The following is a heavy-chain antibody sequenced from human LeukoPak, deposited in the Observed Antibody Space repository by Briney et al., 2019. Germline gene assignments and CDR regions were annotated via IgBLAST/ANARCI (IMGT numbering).Heavy chain of an antibody. D-gene: IGHD3-10*01. CDR1: GFTFSSYS. Sequence: GGSLRLSCAASGFTFSSYSMNWVRQAPGKGLEWVSSISSSSSYIYYADSVKGRFTISRDNAKNSLYLQMNSLRDEDTAVYYCARDLNYYGSGSYPIEIDYWGQGTLVTVSS. CDR2: ISSSSSYI. CDR3: ARDLNYYGSGSYPIEIDY. J-gene: IGHJ4*02. V-gene: IGHV3-21*01.